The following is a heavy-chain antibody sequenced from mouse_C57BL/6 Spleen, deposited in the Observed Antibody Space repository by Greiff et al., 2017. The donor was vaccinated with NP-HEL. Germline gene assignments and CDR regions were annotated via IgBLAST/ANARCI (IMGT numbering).Heavy chain of an antibody. Sequence: EVKLMESGPGMVKPSQSLSLTCTVTGYSITSGYDWHWIRHFPGNKLEWMGYISYSGSTNYNPSLKSRISITHDTSKNHFFLKLNSVTTEDTATYYCARGDYYGSSYVAWFAYWGQGTLVTVSA. CDR2: ISYSGST. D-gene: IGHD1-1*01. V-gene: IGHV3-1*01. CDR3: ARGDYYGSSYVAWFAY. J-gene: IGHJ3*01. CDR1: GYSITSGYD.